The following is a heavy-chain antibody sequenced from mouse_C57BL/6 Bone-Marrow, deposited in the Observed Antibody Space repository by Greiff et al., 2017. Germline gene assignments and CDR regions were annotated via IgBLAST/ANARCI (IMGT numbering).Heavy chain of an antibody. V-gene: IGHV1-82*01. CDR2: IYPGDGDT. J-gene: IGHJ1*03. Sequence: VQLQQSGPELVKPGASVKISCKASGYAFSSSWMNWVKQRPGKGLEWIGRIYPGDGDTNYNGKFKGKATLTADKSSSTAYMQLSSLTSEDSAVYFCARAPIYYYGSRYFDVWGKGTTVTVSS. CDR3: ARAPIYYYGSRYFDV. CDR1: GYAFSSSW. D-gene: IGHD1-1*01.